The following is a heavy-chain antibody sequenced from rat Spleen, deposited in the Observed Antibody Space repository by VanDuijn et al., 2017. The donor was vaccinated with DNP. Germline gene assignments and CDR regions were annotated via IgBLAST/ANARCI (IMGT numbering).Heavy chain of an antibody. CDR2: IVHDGSRT. Sequence: EVQLVESDGGLVQPGRSLKVSCAASGFTFSDYNMAWVRQAPKKGLEWVATIVHDGSRTYYQDSVKGRFTISRNNVNSILYLQMDSLRSEDTATYYCTTSPGPNWFAYWGQGTLVTVSS. J-gene: IGHJ3*01. D-gene: IGHD1-4*01. V-gene: IGHV5S10*01. CDR1: GFTFSDYN. CDR3: TTSPGPNWFAY.